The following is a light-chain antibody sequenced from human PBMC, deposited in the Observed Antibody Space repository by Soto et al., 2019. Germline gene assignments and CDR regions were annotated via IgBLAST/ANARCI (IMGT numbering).Light chain of an antibody. CDR3: QQYNNWPKP. Sequence: EIVMTHSPATLSVSPGERATLSCRASQSVSSNLAWYQQKPGQAPRLLIYGASTRATGIPARFSGSGSGTEFTLTISSLLSEYFSDYYCQQYNNWPKPLGAGPKV. J-gene: IGKJ4*01. V-gene: IGKV3-15*01. CDR2: GAS. CDR1: QSVSSN.